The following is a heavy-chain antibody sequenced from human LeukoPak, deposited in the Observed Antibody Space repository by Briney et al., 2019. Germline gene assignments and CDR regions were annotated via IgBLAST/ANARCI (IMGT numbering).Heavy chain of an antibody. CDR2: IWYEGQKR. J-gene: IGHJ4*02. CDR3: AREWGRIAVAGGPGY. CDR1: GVIFINYS. V-gene: IGHV3-33*01. D-gene: IGHD6-19*01. Sequence: PVESLRLSCEAPGVIFINYSMHSVRQAPGKRLEWLSLIWYEGQKRFYADSVKGRFTISRDNSGNTLFLHMTNLRVEDTAVYYCAREWGRIAVAGGPGYWGQGALVSVSS.